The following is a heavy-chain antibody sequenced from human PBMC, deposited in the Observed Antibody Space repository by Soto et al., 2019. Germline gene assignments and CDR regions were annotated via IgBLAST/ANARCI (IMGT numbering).Heavy chain of an antibody. Sequence: ASVKVSCKASGYTFTSYYMHWVRQAPGQGLEWMGIINPTSSTSYAQKFQGRVTMTRNTSISTAYMELSSLRSEDTAVYYCARVGTTVTTYWYFDLWGRGTLVTVSS. D-gene: IGHD4-17*01. CDR2: INPTSST. V-gene: IGHV1-46*01. J-gene: IGHJ2*01. CDR3: ARVGTTVTTYWYFDL. CDR1: GYTFTSYY.